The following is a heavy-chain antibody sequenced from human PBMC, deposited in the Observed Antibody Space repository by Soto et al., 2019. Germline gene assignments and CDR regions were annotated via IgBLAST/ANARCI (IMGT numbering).Heavy chain of an antibody. J-gene: IGHJ6*02. Sequence: ASVKVSCKASGYTFTSFDINGVRQATGQGREWMGWMNLNSGNPGYAQKFQGRVTMTRNTSISTAYMELSSLRSEDTAVYYCARGTKEYSSSSRYYYYGMDVWGQGTTVTVSS. CDR3: ARGTKEYSSSSRYYYYGMDV. CDR2: MNLNSGNP. D-gene: IGHD6-6*01. CDR1: GYTFTSFD. V-gene: IGHV1-8*01.